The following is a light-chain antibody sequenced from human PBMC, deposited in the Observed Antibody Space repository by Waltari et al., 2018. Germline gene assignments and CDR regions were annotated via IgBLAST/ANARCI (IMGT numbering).Light chain of an antibody. J-gene: IGLJ2*01. Sequence: QSALTQPPSASGSPGQSVTISCTGTSSDIGSYNFVPWYQHPPGNAPKLIIYEVTQRPSGVPDRFSGSKSGNTASLTVSGLQAEDEADYYCASFVGTNNFRVFGGGTRVTVL. CDR2: EVT. CDR1: SSDIGSYNF. CDR3: ASFVGTNNFRV. V-gene: IGLV2-8*01.